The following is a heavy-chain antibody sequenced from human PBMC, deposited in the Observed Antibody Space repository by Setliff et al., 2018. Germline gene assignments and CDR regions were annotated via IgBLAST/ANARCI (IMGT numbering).Heavy chain of an antibody. CDR3: ARGRNVAARLLDT. V-gene: IGHV4-34*01. Sequence: SETLSLTCAAYGGTFSHYYWTWIRQSPGKGLEWIGEINHSGSTNFNPSLKSRVTISIDTSKDQFSLRMSSVSAADAAIYYCARGRNVAARLLDTWGQGSRVTVSS. D-gene: IGHD6-6*01. CDR1: GGTFSHYY. J-gene: IGHJ5*02. CDR2: INHSGST.